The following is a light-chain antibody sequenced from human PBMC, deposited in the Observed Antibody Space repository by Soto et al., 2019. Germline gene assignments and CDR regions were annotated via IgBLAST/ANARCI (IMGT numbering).Light chain of an antibody. Sequence: DIQMTQSPATLSASVGDRVTITCRASQTFSSWLAWYQQKPGKAPKLLIYKASTLTSGVPSRFSGSGSGTEFTLTISSLQPDDFATYYCQHYNSYPEAFGQGTKVDIK. CDR2: KAS. J-gene: IGKJ1*01. CDR3: QHYNSYPEA. V-gene: IGKV1-5*03. CDR1: QTFSSW.